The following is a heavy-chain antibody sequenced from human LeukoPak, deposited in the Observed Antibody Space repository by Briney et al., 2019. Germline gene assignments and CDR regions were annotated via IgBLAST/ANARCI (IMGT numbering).Heavy chain of an antibody. J-gene: IGHJ5*02. CDR1: GFTFSSYG. V-gene: IGHV3-7*01. Sequence: GGSLRLSCAASGFTFSSYGMSWVRQAPGKGLEWVANIKQDGVEKSYVDSVKGRFTISRDNANNSIFLQMNSLRVEDTAIYYCVRDGGTDWYDPWGQGTLVSVSS. CDR2: IKQDGVEK. D-gene: IGHD3-16*01. CDR3: VRDGGTDWYDP.